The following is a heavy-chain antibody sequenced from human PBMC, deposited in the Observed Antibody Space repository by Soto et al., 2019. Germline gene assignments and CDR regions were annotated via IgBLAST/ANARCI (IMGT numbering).Heavy chain of an antibody. Sequence: QVLLVQSGAEVKKPGASVQISCKASGYTFTTYDMHWVRQAPGQRLEWMGSINANNGNPKYSQRFQGRATFTRDTSATTGYMDLSSLIYEDTDVYYCGGSRGWWAFHYWGQGTVVTVSS. J-gene: IGHJ4*02. CDR2: INANNGNP. CDR3: GGSRGWWAFHY. V-gene: IGHV1-3*01. CDR1: GYTFTTYD. D-gene: IGHD6-13*01.